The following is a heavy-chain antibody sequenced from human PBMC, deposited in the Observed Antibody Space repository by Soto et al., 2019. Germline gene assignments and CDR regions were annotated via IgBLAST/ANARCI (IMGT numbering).Heavy chain of an antibody. D-gene: IGHD3-3*01. V-gene: IGHV1-18*01. CDR1: GYNFNIYG. Sequence: GASVKVSCKASGYNFNIYGINWVRQAPGQGLELMGWISAYDGKTTYAEKFQGRVTMTTDASTSTAYMELRSLRSDDTAVYYCATAPHEYWTIYWFDPWGQGTLVTVSS. CDR2: ISAYDGKT. J-gene: IGHJ5*02. CDR3: ATAPHEYWTIYWFDP.